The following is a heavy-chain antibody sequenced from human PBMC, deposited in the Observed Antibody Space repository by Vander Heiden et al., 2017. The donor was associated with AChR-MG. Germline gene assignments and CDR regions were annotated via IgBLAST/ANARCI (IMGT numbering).Heavy chain of an antibody. CDR2: ISAYKGST. J-gene: IGHJ4*01. D-gene: IGHD5-18*01. V-gene: IGHV1-18*01. Sequence: QVQLVQSGAEVKKPVASVKVSCTASGYPITSYGISWVRQAPGQGLEWMGGISAYKGSTNYAQKRHGRVTMTTDTSTSTAYKEMRSLRSEDTAVYYWARVVIAVEEYMYGHGHYWGQVTMVTVSS. CDR1: GYPITSYG. CDR3: ARVVIAVEEYMYGHGHY.